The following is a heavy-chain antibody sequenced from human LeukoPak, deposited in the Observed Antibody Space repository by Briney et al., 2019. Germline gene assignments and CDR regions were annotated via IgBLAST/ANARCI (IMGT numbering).Heavy chain of an antibody. V-gene: IGHV3-30*14. CDR3: ARDSYGDANFDS. J-gene: IGHJ4*02. Sequence: GRSLRLSCAASGFTFSSYAMHWVRQAPGKGLEWVAIIPYDGSNKYYADSVKGRFTISRDISKNAVYLQMNSLRAEDTAVYYCARDSYGDANFDSWGQGTLVTVSS. CDR2: IPYDGSNK. CDR1: GFTFSSYA. D-gene: IGHD4-17*01.